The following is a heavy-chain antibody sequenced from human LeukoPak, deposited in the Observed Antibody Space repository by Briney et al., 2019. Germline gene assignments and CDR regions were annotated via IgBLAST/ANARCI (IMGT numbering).Heavy chain of an antibody. Sequence: SETLSLTCTVSGVSVSSGSYYWSWIRQPPGKGLEWIGYIYYSGSTNYNPSLKSRVTISVDTSKNQFSLKLSSVTAADTAVYYCARAYDFWSGPPGGWFGPWGQGALVTVSS. V-gene: IGHV4-61*01. J-gene: IGHJ5*02. CDR3: ARAYDFWSGPPGGWFGP. CDR1: GVSVSSGSYY. D-gene: IGHD3-3*01. CDR2: IYYSGST.